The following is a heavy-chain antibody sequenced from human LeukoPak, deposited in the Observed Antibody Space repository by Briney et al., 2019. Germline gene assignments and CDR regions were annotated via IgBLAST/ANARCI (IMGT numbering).Heavy chain of an antibody. Sequence: ASVKVSCKVSGYTLTELSVHWVRQAPGKGLEWMGGFDPEDGETIYAQKFQGRVTMTEDTSTDTAYMELSSLRSEDTAVYYCATSTLQDDAFDIWGQGTMVTVSS. CDR3: ATSTLQDDAFDI. CDR1: GYTLTELS. CDR2: FDPEDGET. J-gene: IGHJ3*02. V-gene: IGHV1-24*01. D-gene: IGHD3-16*01.